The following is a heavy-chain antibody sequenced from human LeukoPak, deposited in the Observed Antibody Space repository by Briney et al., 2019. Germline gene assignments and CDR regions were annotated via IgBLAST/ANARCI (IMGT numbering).Heavy chain of an antibody. D-gene: IGHD6-19*01. CDR1: GFTFSSYA. CDR2: ISGSGGST. J-gene: IGHJ4*02. Sequence: GGSLRLSCAASGFTFSSYAMSWVRQAPGKGLEWVSAISGSGGSTYYADSVKGRFTISRDNAKNSLFLQMNSLRGEDTAVYYCARDKVGGSMAGSNFDYWGQGTLVTVSS. V-gene: IGHV3-23*01. CDR3: ARDKVGGSMAGSNFDY.